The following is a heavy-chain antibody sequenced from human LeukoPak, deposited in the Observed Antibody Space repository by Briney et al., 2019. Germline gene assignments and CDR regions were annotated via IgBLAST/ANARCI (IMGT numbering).Heavy chain of an antibody. D-gene: IGHD6-13*01. CDR2: INHSGST. Sequence: PSETLSLTCAVYGGSSSGYYWSWIRQPPGKGLEWIGEINHSGSTNYNPSLKSRVTISVDTSKNQFSLKLSSVTAADTAVYYCARGGRGSSWYRDNWFDPWGQGTLVTVSS. V-gene: IGHV4-34*01. CDR3: ARGGRGSSWYRDNWFDP. J-gene: IGHJ5*02. CDR1: GGSSSGYY.